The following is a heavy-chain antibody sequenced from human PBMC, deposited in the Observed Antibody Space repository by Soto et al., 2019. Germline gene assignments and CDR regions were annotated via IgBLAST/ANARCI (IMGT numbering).Heavy chain of an antibody. V-gene: IGHV4-31*03. D-gene: IGHD3-22*01. Sequence: NPSETLSLTCTVSGGSISGGGYYWSWIRQHPGKGLEWIGYIYYSGSTYYNPSLKSRVTISVDTSKNQFSLKLSSVTAADTAVYYCARAFSAYYDSSGYYYDSYYFDYWGQGTLVTVSS. J-gene: IGHJ4*02. CDR2: IYYSGST. CDR1: GGSISGGGYY. CDR3: ARAFSAYYDSSGYYYDSYYFDY.